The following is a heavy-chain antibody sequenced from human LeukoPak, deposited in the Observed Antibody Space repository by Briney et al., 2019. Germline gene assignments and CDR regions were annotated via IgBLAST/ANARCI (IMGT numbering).Heavy chain of an antibody. CDR1: GFTFSSYG. V-gene: IGHV3-30*18. J-gene: IGHJ4*02. CDR2: ISYDGSNK. Sequence: GGSLRLSCAASGFTFSSYGMHWVRQAPGKGLEWVAVISYDGSNKYYADSVKGRFTISRDNSKNTLYLQMNSLRAEDTAVYYCAKDRADFWSGYRYFDYWGQGTLVTVSS. CDR3: AKDRADFWSGYRYFDY. D-gene: IGHD3-3*01.